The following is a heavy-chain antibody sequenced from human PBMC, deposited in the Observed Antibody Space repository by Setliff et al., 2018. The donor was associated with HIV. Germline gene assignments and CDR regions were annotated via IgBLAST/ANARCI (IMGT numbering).Heavy chain of an antibody. J-gene: IGHJ4*02. CDR1: GFIFSKSC. Sequence: GGSLRLSCAASGFIFSKSCMSWVRQAPGKGLEWVATIKQDESEMQYVDSVKGRFTISRDNAKNSLFLQMNGLRAGDTAVYYCARAPPGDSSSWYGNPCFDSWSQGTLVTVSS. CDR2: IKQDESEM. D-gene: IGHD6-13*01. CDR3: ARAPPGDSSSWYGNPCFDS. V-gene: IGHV3-7*03.